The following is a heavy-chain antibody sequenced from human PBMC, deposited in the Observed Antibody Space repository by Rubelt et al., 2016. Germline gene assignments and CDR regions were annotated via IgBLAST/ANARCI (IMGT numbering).Heavy chain of an antibody. CDR2: IYYNGST. CDR3: VRDGRSIFAVVTMDL. CDR1: GGSISSYY. Sequence: QVQLQESGPGLVKPSETLSLTCTVSGGSISSYYWSWIRQPPGKGLEWIGYIYYNGSTNYYPSLKSLVTISVDTSKNQCSLKLSSVTAADTAVYYCVRDGRSIFAVVTMDLWGQGTSVSVSS. D-gene: IGHD3-3*01. V-gene: IGHV4-59*01. J-gene: IGHJ6*02.